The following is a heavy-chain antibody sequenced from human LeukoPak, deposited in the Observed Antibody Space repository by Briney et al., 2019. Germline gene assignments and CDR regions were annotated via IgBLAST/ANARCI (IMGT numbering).Heavy chain of an antibody. V-gene: IGHV1-46*01. CDR1: GYTFTSYY. Sequence: ASVKVSCKASGYTFTSYYIHWVRQAPGQGLEWMGIINPSGGSTNYAQKFQGRVTMTRDTSTSTVYMELSSLRSEDSAVYYCARWITTYLDYWGQGTLVTVSS. CDR2: INPSGGST. CDR3: ARWITTYLDY. J-gene: IGHJ4*02. D-gene: IGHD1-1*01.